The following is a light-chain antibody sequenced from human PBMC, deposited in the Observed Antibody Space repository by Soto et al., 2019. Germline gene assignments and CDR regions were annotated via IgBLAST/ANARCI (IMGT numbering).Light chain of an antibody. CDR3: IQSLLTTC. J-gene: IGKJ4*01. V-gene: IGKV2-28*01. CDR2: LGS. Sequence: DIVMTQSPLSLPVTPGEPASISCRSSQSLLHSNGYNYLDWYLQKPGQSPQLLSYLGSNRASGGPDRFSGSGSGTDFTLKISRVEAEHVEDYYCIQSLLTTCFDGGTKVEIK. CDR1: QSLLHSNGYNY.